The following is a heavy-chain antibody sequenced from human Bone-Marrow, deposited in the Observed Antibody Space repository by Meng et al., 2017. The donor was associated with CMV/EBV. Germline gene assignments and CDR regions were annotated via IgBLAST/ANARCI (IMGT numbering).Heavy chain of an antibody. CDR3: ARDLQRYCSSTSCYTYDY. CDR1: GYTFTSYY. V-gene: IGHV1-46*01. D-gene: IGHD2-2*02. Sequence: ASVKVSCKASGYTFTSYYMHWVRQAPGQGLEWMGIINPSGGSTSYAQKFQGRVTMTRDTSTSTVYMELRSLRSDDTAVYYCARDLQRYCSSTSCYTYDYWGQGTLVTVSS. CDR2: INPSGGST. J-gene: IGHJ4*02.